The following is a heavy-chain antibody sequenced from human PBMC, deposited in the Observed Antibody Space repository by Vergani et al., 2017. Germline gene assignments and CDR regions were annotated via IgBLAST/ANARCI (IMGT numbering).Heavy chain of an antibody. CDR3: ARTNPGHLHITMVRGPKGGYFDY. D-gene: IGHD3-10*01. Sequence: QVQLVQSGAEVKKPGASVKVSCKASGYTFTSYAMHWVRQAPGQRLEWMGWINAGNGNTKYSQKFQGRVTITRDTSASTAYMGLSSLRSEDTAVYYCARTNPGHLHITMVRGPKGGYFDYWGQGTLVTVSS. CDR1: GYTFTSYA. V-gene: IGHV1-3*01. CDR2: INAGNGNT. J-gene: IGHJ4*02.